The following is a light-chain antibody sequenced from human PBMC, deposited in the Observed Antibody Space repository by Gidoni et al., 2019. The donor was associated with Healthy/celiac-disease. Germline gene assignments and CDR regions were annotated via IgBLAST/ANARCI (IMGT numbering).Light chain of an antibody. V-gene: IGKV3-15*01. CDR3: QQYNNWPSLA. Sequence: EIVMTQSPATLSVSPGERATRSCRASQSVSSNLAWYQQKPGQAPRLLIYGASTRATGIPARFSGSGSGTEFTLTISSLQSEDFAVYYCQQYNNWPSLAFGQGTKVEIK. CDR1: QSVSSN. J-gene: IGKJ1*01. CDR2: GAS.